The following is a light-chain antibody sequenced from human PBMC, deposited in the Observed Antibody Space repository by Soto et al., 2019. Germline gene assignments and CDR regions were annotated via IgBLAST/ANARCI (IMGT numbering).Light chain of an antibody. J-gene: IGLJ2*01. CDR2: DVT. CDR3: SSYTSSSALGVV. V-gene: IGLV2-14*01. CDR1: SSDVGGYNY. Sequence: QSALTQPASVSGSPGQSITMSCTGTSSDVGGYNYVSWYQQHPGKAPQVIIYDVTNRPSGVSNRFSGSKSGNTASLTISGLQAEDEADYYCSSYTSSSALGVVFGGGTKVTVL.